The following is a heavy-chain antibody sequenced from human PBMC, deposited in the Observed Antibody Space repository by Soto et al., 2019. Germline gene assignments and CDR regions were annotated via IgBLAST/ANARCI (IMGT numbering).Heavy chain of an antibody. Sequence: QVQLVQSGAEVKKPGSSVKVSCKASGGTFSSYTISWVRQAPGQGLEWMGRIIPILGIANYAQKFLGRVTLTTYKTTNPPYMDLSSLTSENTAVYYCPSVDGDYVYTSAYYYYMDYWGKVTTVTVCS. V-gene: IGHV1-69*02. CDR2: IIPILGIA. J-gene: IGHJ6*03. CDR3: PSVDGDYVYTSAYYYYMDY. D-gene: IGHD4-17*01. CDR1: GGTFSSYT.